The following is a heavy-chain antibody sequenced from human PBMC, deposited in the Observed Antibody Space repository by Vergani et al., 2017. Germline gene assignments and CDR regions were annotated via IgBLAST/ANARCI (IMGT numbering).Heavy chain of an antibody. J-gene: IGHJ5*02. CDR3: ARLSSYGPNWFDP. D-gene: IGHD5-18*01. CDR1: GGSFSGYY. V-gene: IGHV4-34*01. Sequence: QVQLQQWGAGLLKPSETLSLTCAVYGGSFSGYYWSWIRQPPGKGLEWIGEINHSGSTNYNPSLKSRVTISADKSISTAYLQWSSLKASDTAMYYCARLSSYGPNWFDPWGQGTLVTVSS. CDR2: INHSGST.